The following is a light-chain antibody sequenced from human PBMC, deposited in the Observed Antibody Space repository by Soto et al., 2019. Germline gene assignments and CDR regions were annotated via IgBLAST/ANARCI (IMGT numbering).Light chain of an antibody. V-gene: IGKV3-20*01. CDR1: QSVSSTF. CDR2: GAS. CDR3: QQFESSVT. Sequence: EIVWTQSPGSLSLSPGERATLSCRASQSVSSTFFAWYQQRPGQAPRLLMYGASSRATGIPERFSGSGSGTDFTLPISRLEPEDFGVYYCQQFESSVTFGQGTKVEIK. J-gene: IGKJ1*01.